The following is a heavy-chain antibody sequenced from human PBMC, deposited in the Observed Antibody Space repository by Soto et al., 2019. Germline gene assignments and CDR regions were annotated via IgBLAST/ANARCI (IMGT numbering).Heavy chain of an antibody. Sequence: ASVKVSCKASGYTFIRYGITWVRQAPGQGLEWMGWISTNNGNTNYAQKFQGRVTMTADTSTSTAYMELLNLRSDDTAMYYCARFTDGEYCSGGTCYSNYCGQGTLVTVSS. J-gene: IGHJ4*02. CDR3: ARFTDGEYCSGGTCYSNY. CDR2: ISTNNGNT. CDR1: GYTFIRYG. V-gene: IGHV1-18*01. D-gene: IGHD2-15*01.